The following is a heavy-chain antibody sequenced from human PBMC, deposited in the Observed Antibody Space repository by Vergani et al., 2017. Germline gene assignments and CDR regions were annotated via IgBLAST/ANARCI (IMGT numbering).Heavy chain of an antibody. CDR2: ISWDGGST. D-gene: IGHD3-22*01. CDR3: AKDGSDYYDSSVYWAYFDY. V-gene: IGHV3-43D*03. CDR1: GFTFDDYA. Sequence: EVQLLESGGGLVQPGGSLSLSCAASGFTFDDYAMHWVRQAPGKGLEWVSLISWDGGSTYYADSVKGRFTISRDNSKNSLYLQMNSLRAEDTALYYCAKDGSDYYDSSVYWAYFDYWGLGTLVTVSS. J-gene: IGHJ4*02.